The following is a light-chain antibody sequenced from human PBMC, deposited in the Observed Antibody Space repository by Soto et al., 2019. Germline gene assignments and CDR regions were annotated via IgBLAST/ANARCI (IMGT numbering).Light chain of an antibody. J-gene: IGKJ3*01. CDR1: QSLLHSNGSNY. V-gene: IGKV2-28*01. Sequence: DIVMTQSPISLPVTPGEPASISCRSSQSLLHSNGSNYLDWYLQKPGQSPQLLIYLGSNRASGVPGRFSGSGSGTDFTLTISRVEPEDVGVYDCMQALQTPFTFGPGTKVDIE. CDR3: MQALQTPFT. CDR2: LGS.